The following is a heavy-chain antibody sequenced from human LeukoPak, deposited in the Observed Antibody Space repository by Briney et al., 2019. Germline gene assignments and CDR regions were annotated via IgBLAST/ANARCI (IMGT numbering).Heavy chain of an antibody. J-gene: IGHJ6*03. D-gene: IGHD3-22*01. CDR3: ARGLYYYDSSGYYYYYYYMDV. V-gene: IGHV4-59*01. CDR2: IYYSGST. CDR1: GGSISSYY. Sequence: PSETLSLTCTVSGGSISSYYWSWIRQPPGKGLEWIGYIYYSGSTNYNPSLKSRVTISVDTSKNQFSLKLSSVTAADTAVYHCARGLYYYDSSGYYYYYYYMDVWGKGTTVTISS.